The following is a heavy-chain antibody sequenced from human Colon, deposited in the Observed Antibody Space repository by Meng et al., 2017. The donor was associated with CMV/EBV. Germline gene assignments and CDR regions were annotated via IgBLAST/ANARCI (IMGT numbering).Heavy chain of an antibody. D-gene: IGHD3-22*01. CDR2: INSYAYNV. V-gene: IGHV3-21*01. CDR3: ANWAGDDRTGYYPN. CDR1: GLTFGSST. Sequence: GESLKISCVVSGLTFGSSTMSWVRQAPGKGLEWVASINSYAYNVGYADSVKGRFTISRDNAKNSLYLQMNSLGAEDTAVYYCANWAGDDRTGYYPNWGQGTGVTVSS. J-gene: IGHJ4*02.